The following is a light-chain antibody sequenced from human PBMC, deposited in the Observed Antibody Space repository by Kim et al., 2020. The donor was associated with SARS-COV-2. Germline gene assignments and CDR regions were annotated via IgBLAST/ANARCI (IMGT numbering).Light chain of an antibody. J-gene: IGKJ4*01. V-gene: IGKV1-5*01. CDR1: QSVSSW. CDR2: DAS. Sequence: DIQMTQSPSTLSASVGDRVTITCRASQSVSSWLAWYQQKPGKAPKLLIYDASSLESGVPSRFSGSGSGTEFTLTISSLQPDDFATYYCQEYNSNQRLTFGGGTKVDIK. CDR3: QEYNSNQRLT.